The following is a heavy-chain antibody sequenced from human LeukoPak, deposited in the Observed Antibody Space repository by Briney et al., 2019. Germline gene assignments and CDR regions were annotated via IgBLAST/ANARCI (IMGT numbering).Heavy chain of an antibody. CDR2: ISDDGSNK. Sequence: SGGSLRLSCAASGFTFSSYGMHWVRQAPGKGLEWVAAISDDGSNKYYADSVKGRFTISRDNSKNTVYLQMNSLRAEDTAVYYCVKARGSGWYWDYWGQGTLVTVSS. J-gene: IGHJ4*02. CDR1: GFTFSSYG. CDR3: VKARGSGWYWDY. V-gene: IGHV3-30*18. D-gene: IGHD6-19*01.